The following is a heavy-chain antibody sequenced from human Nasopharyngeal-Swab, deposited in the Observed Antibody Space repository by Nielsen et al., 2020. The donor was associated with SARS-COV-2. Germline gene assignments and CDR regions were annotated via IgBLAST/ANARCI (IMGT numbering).Heavy chain of an antibody. CDR1: GFTFSSYW. Sequence: GESLKISCAASGFTFSSYWMHWVRQAPGKGLVWVSRINSDGSSTSYADSVKGRFTISRDNAKNTLYLQMNSLRAEDTAVYYCAKGPPNYYDSSGYYLDYWGQGTLVTVSS. D-gene: IGHD3-22*01. V-gene: IGHV3-74*01. CDR3: AKGPPNYYDSSGYYLDY. J-gene: IGHJ4*02. CDR2: INSDGSST.